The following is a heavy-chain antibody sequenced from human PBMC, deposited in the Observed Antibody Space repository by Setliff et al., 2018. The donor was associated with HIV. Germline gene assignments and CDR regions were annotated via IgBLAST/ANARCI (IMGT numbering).Heavy chain of an antibody. V-gene: IGHV4-59*04. J-gene: IGHJ4*02. CDR2: IYYSGST. CDR3: ARHAAAAPFRY. D-gene: IGHD6-13*01. Sequence: SETLSLTCTVSGGSISSYYWSWIRQPPGKGLEWIGSIYYSGSTYYNPSLKSRVTISADTSKNQFSLKLSSVTAADTAVYFCARHAAAAPFRYWGQGTLVTVSS. CDR1: GGSISSYY.